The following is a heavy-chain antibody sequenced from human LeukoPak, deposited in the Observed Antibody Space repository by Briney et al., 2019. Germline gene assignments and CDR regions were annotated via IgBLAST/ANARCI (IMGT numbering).Heavy chain of an antibody. V-gene: IGHV6-1*01. Sequence: SQTLSLTCAISGDSVSTNSAAWNWVRQSPWRGLEWLGSTYFRSKLYNDYAVSVKCLITINPDTSRNQFSLHLNFVTPEDTAVYYCARGAVAHYDSWGQGTLVTVSS. CDR3: ARGAVAHYDS. CDR1: GDSVSTNSAA. CDR2: TYFRSKLYN. D-gene: IGHD6-19*01. J-gene: IGHJ4*02.